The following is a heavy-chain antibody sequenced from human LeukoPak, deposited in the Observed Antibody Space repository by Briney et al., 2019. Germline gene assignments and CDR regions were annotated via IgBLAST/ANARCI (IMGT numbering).Heavy chain of an antibody. CDR3: ARDHERSSYYDSSGYYDY. D-gene: IGHD3-22*01. J-gene: IGHJ4*02. Sequence: GASVKVSCKASGYTFTSYGISWVRQAPGQGLERMGWISAYNGNTNYAQKLQGRVTMTTDTSTSTAYMELRSLRSDDTAVYYCARDHERSSYYDSSGYYDYWGQGTLVTVSS. CDR1: GYTFTSYG. CDR2: ISAYNGNT. V-gene: IGHV1-18*01.